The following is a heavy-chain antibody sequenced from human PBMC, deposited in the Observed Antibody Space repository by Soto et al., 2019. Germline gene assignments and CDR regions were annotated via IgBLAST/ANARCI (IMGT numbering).Heavy chain of an antibody. CDR1: GGSISSGGYY. J-gene: IGHJ4*02. Sequence: QVQLQESGPGLVKPSQTLSLTCTVSGGSISSGGYYWSWIRQHPGKGLEWIGYIYYSGSTYYNPSLKSRVTISVDKSKNQFSLKLSSVTAADTAVYYCARAGCSGGSCYSSDADYWGQGTLVTVSS. V-gene: IGHV4-31*03. CDR3: ARAGCSGGSCYSSDADY. CDR2: IYYSGST. D-gene: IGHD2-15*01.